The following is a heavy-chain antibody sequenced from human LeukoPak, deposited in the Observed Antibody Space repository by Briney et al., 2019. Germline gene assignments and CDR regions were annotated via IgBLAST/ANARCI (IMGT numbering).Heavy chain of an antibody. CDR3: AKGLGKATVTPLGY. D-gene: IGHD4-11*01. V-gene: IGHV3-30*18. CDR2: ISYDGSNK. CDR1: GFTFSSYG. J-gene: IGHJ4*02. Sequence: PGRSLRLSCAASGFTFSSYGMHWVRQAPGKGLEWVAVISYDGSNKYYADSVKGRFTISRDNSKNTLYLQMNSLRAEDTAVYYCAKGLGKATVTPLGYWGQGTLVTVSS.